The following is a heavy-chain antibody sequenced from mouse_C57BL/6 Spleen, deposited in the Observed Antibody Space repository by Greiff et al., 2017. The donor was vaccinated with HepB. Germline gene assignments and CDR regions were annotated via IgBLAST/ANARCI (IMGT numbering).Heavy chain of an antibody. CDR2: FHPYNDDT. CDR3: SRNGYGQGYYFDY. D-gene: IGHD2-2*01. Sequence: VQLQQSGAELVKPGASVKMSCKASGYTFTTYPIEWMKQNHGKSLEWIGNFHPYNDDTKYNEKFKGKATLTVEQSSSTVYLELSRLTSDDSAVYYCSRNGYGQGYYFDYWGQRTTLTVSS. CDR1: GYTFTTYP. V-gene: IGHV1-47*01. J-gene: IGHJ2*01.